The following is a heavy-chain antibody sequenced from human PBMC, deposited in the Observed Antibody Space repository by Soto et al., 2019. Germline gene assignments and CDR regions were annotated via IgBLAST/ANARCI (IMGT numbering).Heavy chain of an antibody. D-gene: IGHD3-10*01. CDR2: INPNSGGT. CDR3: ARDNPVRVVRGVIISWGMDV. Sequence: ASVKVSCKASGYTFTGYYMHWVRQAPGQGLEWMGWINPNSGGTNYAQKFQGWVTMTRDTSISTAYMELSRLRSDDTAVYYCARDNPVRVVRGVIISWGMDVWGQGTTVTVSS. CDR1: GYTFTGYY. J-gene: IGHJ6*02. V-gene: IGHV1-2*04.